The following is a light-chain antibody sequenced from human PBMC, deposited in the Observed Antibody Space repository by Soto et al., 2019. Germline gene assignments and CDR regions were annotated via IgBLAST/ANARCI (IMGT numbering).Light chain of an antibody. CDR2: TVS. CDR3: MQGTHWPPT. V-gene: IGKV2-30*01. CDR1: QSLVYSDGYAY. J-gene: IGKJ1*01. Sequence: DVVMTQSPLSLTVTLGQPASISCRSSQSLVYSDGYAYLNWFHQRPGQSPRRLIYTVSKRDSGVPDRFSGSGSGTDFTLRISRVEAEDVGVYYCMQGTHWPPTFGQGTKVEIK.